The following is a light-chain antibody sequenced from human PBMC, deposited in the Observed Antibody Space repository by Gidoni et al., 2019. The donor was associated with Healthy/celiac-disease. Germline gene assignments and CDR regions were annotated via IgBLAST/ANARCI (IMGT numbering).Light chain of an antibody. CDR2: DAS. V-gene: IGKV1-33*01. Sequence: KMTQSPSSLSASVGDRVTITCQASPDITNYLNWYQQKPGKASKLLTYDASNLETGAPSRCSGSGSGTDFTFTISSLQPEDIATYYCQRYDKLLYTFGQGTKVEIK. CDR3: QRYDKLLYT. CDR1: PDITNY. J-gene: IGKJ2*01.